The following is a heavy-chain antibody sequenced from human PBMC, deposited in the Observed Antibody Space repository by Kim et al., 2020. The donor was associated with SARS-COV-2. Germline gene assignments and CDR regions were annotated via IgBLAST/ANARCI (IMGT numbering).Heavy chain of an antibody. V-gene: IGHV3-30*04. CDR1: GFTFSSYA. CDR2: ISYDGSNK. D-gene: IGHD6-19*01. CDR3: ARAQWLGDFGGY. Sequence: GGSLRLSCAASGFTFSSYAMHWVRQAPGKGLEWVAVISYDGSNKYYADSVKGRFTISRDNSKNTLYLQMNSLRAEDTAVYYCARAQWLGDFGGYWGQGTLVTVSS. J-gene: IGHJ4*02.